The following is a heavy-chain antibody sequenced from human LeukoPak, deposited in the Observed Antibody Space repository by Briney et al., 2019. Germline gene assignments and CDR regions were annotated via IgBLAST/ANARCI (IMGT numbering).Heavy chain of an antibody. CDR3: ARDISSWYYFDD. V-gene: IGHV3-74*01. D-gene: IGHD6-13*01. J-gene: IGHJ4*02. Sequence: GGSLRLSCAASGFTFSSHWVHWPRAGPGKGLVWVSRIDNDGSSANYADSVKGRSTTSTDNAKTTLYLQMNSRRAEDTAVYYCARDISSWYYFDDWGQGTPVTVSS. CDR2: IDNDGSSA. CDR1: GFTFSSHW.